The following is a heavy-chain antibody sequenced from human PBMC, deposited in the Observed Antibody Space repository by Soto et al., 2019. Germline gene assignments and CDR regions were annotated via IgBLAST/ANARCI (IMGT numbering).Heavy chain of an antibody. CDR1: GFSFSSYE. CDR3: ARDIRYALDQTNDY. V-gene: IGHV3-48*03. D-gene: IGHD2-2*01. Sequence: PGGSLRRSCAASGFSFSSYEMNWDRQAPGQGLEWASYISSSCSTIYYADSVKGRFTISRDNAKNSPYLQLNSLRAEATPVYSCARDIRYALDQTNDYWGQGTLVTVSS. CDR2: ISSSCSTI. J-gene: IGHJ4*02.